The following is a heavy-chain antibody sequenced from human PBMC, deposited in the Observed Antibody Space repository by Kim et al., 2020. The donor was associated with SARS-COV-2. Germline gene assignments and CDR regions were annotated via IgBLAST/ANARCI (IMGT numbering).Heavy chain of an antibody. CDR1: GNSFVHYW. CDR3: ARGYTIEFKCPNWFDT. D-gene: IGHD5-12*01. Sequence: GESLKISCQGSGNSFVHYWIGWVRQMPGKGLEWMGIIYPGDSETRYSPSFQGQVTISADKSISTAYLQWNSLKASDTAMYYCARGYTIEFKCPNWFDTWGQGTLVTVSS. CDR2: IYPGDSET. J-gene: IGHJ5*02. V-gene: IGHV5-51*01.